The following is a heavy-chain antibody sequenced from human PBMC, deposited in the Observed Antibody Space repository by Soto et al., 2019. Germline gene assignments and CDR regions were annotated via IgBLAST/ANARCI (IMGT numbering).Heavy chain of an antibody. CDR1: GGSFSGYS. Sequence: QVQLQQWGAGLLKPSETLSLTCAVHGGSFSGYSWTWIRQPPGQGLEWIGEINSGGSTTYNPSLRSRVSMSLDTSTNHFSLNLSSVPAADTAVYYCARHRDYYYFYYGMDVWGQGTTVTVSS. CDR3: ARHRDYYYFYYGMDV. J-gene: IGHJ6*02. D-gene: IGHD3-16*01. CDR2: INSGGST. V-gene: IGHV4-34*01.